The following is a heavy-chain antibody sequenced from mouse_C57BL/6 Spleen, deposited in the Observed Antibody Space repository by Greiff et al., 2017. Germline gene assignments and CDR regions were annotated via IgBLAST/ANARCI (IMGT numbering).Heavy chain of an antibody. J-gene: IGHJ1*03. CDR2: ISSGGSYT. CDR1: GFTFSSYG. D-gene: IGHD3-3*01. CDR3: ARGGGRGGYFGG. Sequence: EVKLVASGGDLVKPGGSLKLSCAASGFTFSSYGMSWVRQTPDKRLEWVATISSGGSYTYYPDSVKGRFTISRDNAKNTLYRQMSSLKSEDTALYYCARGGGRGGYFGGWGTGTTVTVSS. V-gene: IGHV5-6*01.